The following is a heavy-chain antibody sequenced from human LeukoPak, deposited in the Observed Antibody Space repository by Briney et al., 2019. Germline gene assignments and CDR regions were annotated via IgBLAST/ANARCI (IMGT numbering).Heavy chain of an antibody. Sequence: GGSLRLSCAASGFTFSSYEMNWVRQAPGKGLEWVSYISSSSSYIYYADSVKGRFTISRDNAKNSLYLQMNSLRAEDTAVYYCARNVIDDYWGQGTLVTVSS. D-gene: IGHD2/OR15-2a*01. CDR3: ARNVIDDY. CDR2: ISSSSSYI. V-gene: IGHV3-21*05. CDR1: GFTFSSYE. J-gene: IGHJ4*02.